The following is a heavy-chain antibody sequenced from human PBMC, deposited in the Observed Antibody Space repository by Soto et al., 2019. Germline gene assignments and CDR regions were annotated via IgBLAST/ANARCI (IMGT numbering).Heavy chain of an antibody. CDR2: ISSSASTI. J-gene: IGHJ5*02. D-gene: IGHD6-19*01. V-gene: IGHV3-48*03. CDR3: AKEWATLVAGRVFDA. Sequence: GGSLRLSCAASGFTFSSYEMNWVRQAPGKGLEWVSYISSSASTIYYVDSVKGRVTISRDNAKNSLYLQMNSLTAEDTAVYYCAKEWATLVAGRVFDAWGQGTPVTV. CDR1: GFTFSSYE.